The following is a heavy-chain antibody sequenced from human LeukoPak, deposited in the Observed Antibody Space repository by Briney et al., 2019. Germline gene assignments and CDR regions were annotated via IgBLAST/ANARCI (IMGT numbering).Heavy chain of an antibody. Sequence: LPGGSLRLSCAASGFTFSSYSMLWVRQAPGKGLEWVSYISSSSSTIYYADSVKGRFTISRDNAKNSLYLQMNTLRAEDTAVYYCARDRHKYSYDSGGYPPYWGQGTLVTVSS. J-gene: IGHJ4*02. CDR2: ISSSSSTI. D-gene: IGHD3-22*01. CDR1: GFTFSSYS. CDR3: ARDRHKYSYDSGGYPPY. V-gene: IGHV3-48*01.